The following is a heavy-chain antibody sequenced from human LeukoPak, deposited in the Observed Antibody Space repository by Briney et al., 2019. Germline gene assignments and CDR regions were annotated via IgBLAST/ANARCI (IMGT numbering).Heavy chain of an antibody. CDR1: GGSISSGGYS. CDR3: ARGLSGYSSSWYYFDY. CDR2: IYRSGST. J-gene: IGHJ4*02. Sequence: SETLSLTCAVSGGSISSGGYSWSWIRQPPGKGLEWIGYIYRSGSTYYNPSLKSRVTISVDRSKNQFSLKLSSVTAADTAVYYCARGLSGYSSSWYYFDYWGQGTLVTVSS. D-gene: IGHD6-13*01. V-gene: IGHV4-30-2*01.